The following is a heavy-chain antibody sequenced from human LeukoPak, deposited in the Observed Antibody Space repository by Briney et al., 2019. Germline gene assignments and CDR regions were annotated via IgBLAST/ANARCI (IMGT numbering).Heavy chain of an antibody. Sequence: GGSLRLSCAASGFTFSSYSMNWVRQAPGKGLEWVSSISNGSHYIHYPRSVKGRFTISRDNAKRSLYLQMNSLRAEDTAVYYCARWAATYAFDIWGQGTMVTVSS. V-gene: IGHV3-21*01. CDR2: ISNGSHYI. D-gene: IGHD2-15*01. CDR1: GFTFSSYS. CDR3: ARWAATYAFDI. J-gene: IGHJ3*02.